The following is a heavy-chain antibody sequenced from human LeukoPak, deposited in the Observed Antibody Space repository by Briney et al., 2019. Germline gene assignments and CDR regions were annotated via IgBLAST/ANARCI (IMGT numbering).Heavy chain of an antibody. Sequence: GGSLRLSCAASGFTFSSYTMNWVRQAPGKGLEWVSSISSSSSSYIYYADSVKGRFTISRDNAKNSLYLQMNSLRAEDTAVYYCARLLGYCSGGSCYGDAFDVWGQGTMVTVSS. J-gene: IGHJ3*01. V-gene: IGHV3-21*01. CDR1: GFTFSSYT. CDR3: ARLLGYCSGGSCYGDAFDV. CDR2: ISSSSSSYI. D-gene: IGHD2-15*01.